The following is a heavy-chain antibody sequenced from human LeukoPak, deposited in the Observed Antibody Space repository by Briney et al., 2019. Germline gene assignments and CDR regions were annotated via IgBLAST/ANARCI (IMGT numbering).Heavy chain of an antibody. Sequence: ASVKVSCKGSGYTFSSKYLHLVRQAPGHGLEWMGIINPNNNAATYAQKFKGRVTMTADISTNTVYMEVSSLGSEDTAVYFCARGHSDSALDYWSQGTLVTVSS. CDR1: GYTFSSKY. D-gene: IGHD6-13*01. CDR3: ARGHSDSALDY. CDR2: INPNNNAA. J-gene: IGHJ4*02. V-gene: IGHV1-46*01.